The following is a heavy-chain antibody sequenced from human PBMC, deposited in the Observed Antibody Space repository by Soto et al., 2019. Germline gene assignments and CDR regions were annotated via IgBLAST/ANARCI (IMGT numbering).Heavy chain of an antibody. CDR2: ISYDGSNK. CDR1: GFTFSKYG. V-gene: IGHV3-30*18. J-gene: IGHJ4*02. D-gene: IGHD5-12*01. Sequence: QVQLVESGGGVVEPGRSLRLSCATSGFTFSKYGMHWVRQAPGKGLEWVAVISYDGSNKYYADSVKGRFAVSRDNSKNTLSLQVSSLRLEDTAVYFCAKTPYGSKSSGNDRWYFDSWGPGTLVTVSS. CDR3: AKTPYGSKSSGNDRWYFDS.